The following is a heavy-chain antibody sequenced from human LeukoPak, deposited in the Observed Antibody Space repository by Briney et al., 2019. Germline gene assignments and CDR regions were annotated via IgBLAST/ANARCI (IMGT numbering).Heavy chain of an antibody. J-gene: IGHJ3*02. D-gene: IGHD4-17*01. CDR2: IKQTGSEK. CDR1: RFTFSSYW. Sequence: PGGSLRLSCAASRFTFSSYWMTWVRQAPGKGLEWVANIKQTGSEKYYVDSVKGRFTISRDNAKNSLYLQMNSLRAEDTAVYYCARGAADYGDYPSHAFDIWGQGTMVTVSS. CDR3: ARGAADYGDYPSHAFDI. V-gene: IGHV3-7*01.